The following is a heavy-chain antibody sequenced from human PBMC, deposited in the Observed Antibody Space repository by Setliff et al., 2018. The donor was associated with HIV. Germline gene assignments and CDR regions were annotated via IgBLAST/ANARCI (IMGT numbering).Heavy chain of an antibody. D-gene: IGHD5-12*01. V-gene: IGHV4-34*01. Sequence: KPSETLSLTCAVFGTSFSGYYFSWIRQPPGKGLEWIGEVNYSGSTNYNPSLKSRVSISVDTSKTQFSLKLSSVTAADTAVYYCARGGLVVATIWDAFDLWGQGTMVTVS. CDR1: GTSFSGYY. CDR3: ARGGLVVATIWDAFDL. J-gene: IGHJ3*01. CDR2: VNYSGST.